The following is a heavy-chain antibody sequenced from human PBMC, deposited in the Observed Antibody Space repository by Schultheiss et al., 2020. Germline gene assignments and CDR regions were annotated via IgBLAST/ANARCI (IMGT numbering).Heavy chain of an antibody. CDR3: AHSSSSGGNLAFDY. CDR1: GFSLSTSGVG. V-gene: IGHV2-5*01. J-gene: IGHJ4*02. D-gene: IGHD1-14*01. CDR2: IYWNDDK. Sequence: SGPTLVKPTQTLTLTCTLSGFSLSTSGVGVGWIRQPPGKALEWLALIYWNDDKRYSPSLKSRLTITKDTSKNQVVLTMTNLDPVDTATYYCAHSSSSGGNLAFDYWGQGTLVTVTS.